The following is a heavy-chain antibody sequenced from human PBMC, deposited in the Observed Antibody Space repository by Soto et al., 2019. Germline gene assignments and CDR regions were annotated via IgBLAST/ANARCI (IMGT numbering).Heavy chain of an antibody. D-gene: IGHD5-12*01. J-gene: IGHJ4*01. CDR1: GFTFSDSS. Sequence: PGGSLRLSCAASGFTFSDSSMHWVRQAPGKGLEWVAVISYDGSDKYYADSVRCRFTISRDNSKNTLYLQMNSLRPEDSAVYYCARDGATMVVLYYFDSWGHGTLVTVSS. CDR2: ISYDGSDK. V-gene: IGHV3-30-3*01. CDR3: ARDGATMVVLYYFDS.